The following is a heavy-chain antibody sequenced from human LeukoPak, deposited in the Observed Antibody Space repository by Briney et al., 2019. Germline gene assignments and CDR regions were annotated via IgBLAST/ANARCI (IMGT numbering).Heavy chain of an antibody. V-gene: IGHV3-23*01. CDR3: AKDEGGSQYSSGSGIDY. CDR1: GFTFSSYA. J-gene: IGHJ4*02. Sequence: GGSLRLSCAASGFTFSSYAMSWVRQAPGKGLEWVSAISGSGGSTYYADSVKGRFTISRDNSKNTLYLQMNSLRAEDTAVYYCAKDEGGSQYSSGSGIDYWGQGTLVTVSS. D-gene: IGHD6-19*01. CDR2: ISGSGGST.